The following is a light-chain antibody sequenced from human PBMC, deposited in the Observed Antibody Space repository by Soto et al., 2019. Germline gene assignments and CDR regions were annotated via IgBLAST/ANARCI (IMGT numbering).Light chain of an antibody. J-gene: IGKJ1*01. Sequence: EIVMTQSPATLSVSPGERATLSCRASQSVSSNLAWYQQKPGQAPRLLIYDASIRATGIPARLSGSGSGTEFTLTIRSLQSEDFAVYYCQKYDNWPPWTFGQGTKVEIK. CDR1: QSVSSN. CDR2: DAS. V-gene: IGKV3D-15*01. CDR3: QKYDNWPPWT.